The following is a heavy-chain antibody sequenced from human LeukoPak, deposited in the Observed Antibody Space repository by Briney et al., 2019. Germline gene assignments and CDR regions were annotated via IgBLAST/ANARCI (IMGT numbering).Heavy chain of an antibody. J-gene: IGHJ6*02. Sequence: GRSLRLSCSASGFTLSTYPMHWVRQAPGKGLEYVSTIFTNADLTSYAASVRGRFSTSRDNSKNTLYLQMSSLRPEDTAVYYCVKSPSDGVDVWGQGATVIVSS. CDR3: VKSPSDGVDV. V-gene: IGHV3-64D*09. CDR1: GFTLSTYP. CDR2: IFTNADLT.